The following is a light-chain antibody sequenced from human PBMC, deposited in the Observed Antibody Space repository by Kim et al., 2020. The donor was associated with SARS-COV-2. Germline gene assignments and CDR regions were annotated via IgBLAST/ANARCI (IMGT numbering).Light chain of an antibody. Sequence: KTVTISCSRSSGRIASNDVQWYQQRPGSAPTTVIYEDNQRPSGVPERFSGSIDSASNPASLTNSGLKTEDEADYYCQSYDSSNHWVFGGGTQLTVL. V-gene: IGLV6-57*03. J-gene: IGLJ3*02. CDR2: EDN. CDR1: SGRIASND. CDR3: QSYDSSNHWV.